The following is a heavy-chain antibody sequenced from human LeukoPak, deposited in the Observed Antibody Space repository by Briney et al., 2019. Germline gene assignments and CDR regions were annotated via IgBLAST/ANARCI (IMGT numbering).Heavy chain of an antibody. Sequence: TGRSLRLSCAASGFTFSSYAMHWVRQAPGKGLECVAVISYDGSNKYYADSVKGRFTISRDNSKNTLYLQMNSLRAEDTAVYYCARDKPLGGDLDAFDIWGQGTMVTVSS. CDR3: ARDKPLGGDLDAFDI. J-gene: IGHJ3*02. V-gene: IGHV3-30-3*01. CDR1: GFTFSSYA. D-gene: IGHD4-17*01. CDR2: ISYDGSNK.